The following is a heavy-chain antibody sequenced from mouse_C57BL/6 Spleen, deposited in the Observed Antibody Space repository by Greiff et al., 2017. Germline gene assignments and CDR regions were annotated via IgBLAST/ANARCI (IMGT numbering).Heavy chain of an antibody. D-gene: IGHD2-4*01. CDR1: GYAFSSYW. V-gene: IGHV1-80*01. Sequence: QVQLQQSGAELVKPGASVKISCKASGYAFSSYWMTWVKQRPGKGLEWIGQIYPGDGDTNYNGKFKGKATLTADKSSSTAYMQLSSLTSEDSAVYFCARGEYDYDDWGQGTTLTVSS. J-gene: IGHJ2*01. CDR3: ARGEYDYDD. CDR2: IYPGDGDT.